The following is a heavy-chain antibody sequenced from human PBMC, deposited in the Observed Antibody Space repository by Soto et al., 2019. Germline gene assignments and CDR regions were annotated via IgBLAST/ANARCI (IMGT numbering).Heavy chain of an antibody. Sequence: QVQLQESGPGLVKPSGTLSLTCTVSSGSITSSLWWSWVRQSPGKGLEWIGAAAQSGYIRPIPSLKSRLTISLDKSTNRYSPRLTSVTAADTAVYSCARNRYGGYDFDSWGQGSLVTVSS. V-gene: IGHV4-4*02. J-gene: IGHJ4*02. CDR1: SGSITSSLW. CDR3: ARNRYGGYDFDS. D-gene: IGHD5-12*01. CDR2: AAQSGYI.